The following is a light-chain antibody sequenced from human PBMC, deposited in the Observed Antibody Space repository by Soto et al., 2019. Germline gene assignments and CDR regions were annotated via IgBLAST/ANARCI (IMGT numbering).Light chain of an antibody. CDR3: QQYGSTPVT. CDR1: QSLSDTY. V-gene: IGKV3-20*01. J-gene: IGKJ4*01. Sequence: EIVLTQSPGTLSLSPGERATLSCRASQSLSDTYLAWYQQKPGQAPRLLIYDASRRATGIPDRFSGSGSGTDFTLTISRLETEDFAVYYCQQYGSTPVTVGGGTRVEIK. CDR2: DAS.